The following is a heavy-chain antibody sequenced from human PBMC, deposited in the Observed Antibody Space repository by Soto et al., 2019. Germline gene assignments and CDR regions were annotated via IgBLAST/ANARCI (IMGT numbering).Heavy chain of an antibody. CDR1: GDSVSNDNYY. CDR3: ARSQRGRTAFTFDY. CDR2: IYYSGTT. J-gene: IGHJ4*02. D-gene: IGHD3-16*01. Sequence: TLSLTCAVSGDSVSNDNYYWSWIRQPPGKGLEWIGYIYYSGTTNYNSYLKSRLSLSVDMSKNQFSLKLASVTAADTAVYFCARSQRGRTAFTFDYWGQGALVTVSS. V-gene: IGHV4-61*01.